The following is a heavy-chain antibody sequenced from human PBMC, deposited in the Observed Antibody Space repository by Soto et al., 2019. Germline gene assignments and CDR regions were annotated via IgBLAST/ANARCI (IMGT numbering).Heavy chain of an antibody. CDR3: AREPPLGVVIWDYYYMDV. V-gene: IGHV1-3*01. CDR1: GYTFTSYA. CDR2: INAGNGNT. D-gene: IGHD3-3*01. Sequence: GASVKVSCKASGYTFTSYAVHWVRQAPGQRLEWMGWINAGNGNTKYSQKFQGRVTITRDTSASTAYMELSSLRSEDTAVYHCAREPPLGVVIWDYYYMDVWGKGTTVTVPS. J-gene: IGHJ6*03.